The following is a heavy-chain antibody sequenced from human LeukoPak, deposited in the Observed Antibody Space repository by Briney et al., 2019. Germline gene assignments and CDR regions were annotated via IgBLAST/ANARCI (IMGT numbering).Heavy chain of an antibody. CDR1: GFTFSDYY. CDR2: ISRGSSFT. V-gene: IGHV3-11*03. J-gene: IGHJ4*02. D-gene: IGHD3-10*01. Sequence: PGGSLRLSCAASGFTFSDYYLSWIRQPPGKGLEWVSYISRGSSFTNYADSVKDRFTISRDNAKNSVYLQMNSLRAADTAVYHCARFGSGSHGVLDYWGQGTLVTVSS. CDR3: ARFGSGSHGVLDY.